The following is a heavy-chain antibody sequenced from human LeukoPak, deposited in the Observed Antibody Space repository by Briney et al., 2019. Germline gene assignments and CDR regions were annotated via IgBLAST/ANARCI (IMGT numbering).Heavy chain of an antibody. J-gene: IGHJ3*01. CDR2: INHGGGT. D-gene: IGHD3-9*01. CDR3: ARDSDFDILTGYPRYAFDF. Sequence: SETLSLTCTVSGGSISSSSYYWGWIRQPPGKGLEWIGEINHGGGTRYNPSLKSRATISVDTSKNQFSLKLTSVTAADTAVYYCARDSDFDILTGYPRYAFDFWGQGTMVTVSS. CDR1: GGSISSSSYY. V-gene: IGHV4-39*07.